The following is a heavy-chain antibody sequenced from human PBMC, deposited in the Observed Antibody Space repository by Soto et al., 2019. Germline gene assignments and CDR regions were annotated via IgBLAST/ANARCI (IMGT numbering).Heavy chain of an antibody. CDR2: IIPIFGTA. Sequence: QVQLVQSGAEVKKPGSSVKVSCKASGGTFSSYAISWVRQAPGQGLEWMGGIIPIFGTANYAQKFQGRVTITADESASTAYMELSSLRSEDTAVYYCASSGGYSSGWHWYFDLWGRGTLATVSS. V-gene: IGHV1-69*01. CDR3: ASSGGYSSGWHWYFDL. J-gene: IGHJ2*01. D-gene: IGHD6-19*01. CDR1: GGTFSSYA.